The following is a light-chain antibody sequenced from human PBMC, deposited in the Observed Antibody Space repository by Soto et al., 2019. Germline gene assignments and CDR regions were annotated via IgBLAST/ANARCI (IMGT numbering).Light chain of an antibody. CDR1: SSNIESNT. CDR3: ATWDDSLNGVI. Sequence: QSVLTQPPSASGTPGQRVTISCSGSSSNIESNTVNWYQHLPGTAPKLLIHSDNQRPSGVPDRFSGSKSGTSASLAISGLQSEDEADYYCATWDDSLNGVIFGGGTKLTVL. J-gene: IGLJ2*01. CDR2: SDN. V-gene: IGLV1-44*01.